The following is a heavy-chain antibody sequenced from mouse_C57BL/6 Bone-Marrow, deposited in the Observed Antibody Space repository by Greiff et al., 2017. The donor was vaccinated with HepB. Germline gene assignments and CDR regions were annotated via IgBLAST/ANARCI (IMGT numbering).Heavy chain of an antibody. CDR3: VRSDSSGYQAWFAY. CDR2: IRSKSSNYAT. V-gene: IGHV10-3*01. D-gene: IGHD3-2*02. J-gene: IGHJ3*01. CDR1: GFTFNTYA. Sequence: EVKLVESGGGLVQPKGSLKLSCAASGFTFNTYAMHWVRQAPGKGLEWVARIRSKSSNYATYYADSVKDRFTISRDDSQSMLYLQMNNLKTEDTAMYYCVRSDSSGYQAWFAYWGQGTLVTVSA.